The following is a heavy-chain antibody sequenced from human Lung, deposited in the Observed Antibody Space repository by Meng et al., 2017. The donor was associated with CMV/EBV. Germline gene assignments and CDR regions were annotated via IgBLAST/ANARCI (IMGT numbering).Heavy chain of an antibody. CDR2: IYSGGST. J-gene: IGHJ6*02. Sequence: GGSLRLXCAASGFTVSSNYMSWVRQAPGKGLEWVSVIYSGGSTYYADSVKGRFTISRDSSKSTLYLQMNSLRAEDTAVYYCARETKYYSFWSGYEDYYYYGMDVWGQGXTVTVSS. V-gene: IGHV3-66*02. CDR3: ARETKYYSFWSGYEDYYYYGMDV. CDR1: GFTVSSNY. D-gene: IGHD3-3*01.